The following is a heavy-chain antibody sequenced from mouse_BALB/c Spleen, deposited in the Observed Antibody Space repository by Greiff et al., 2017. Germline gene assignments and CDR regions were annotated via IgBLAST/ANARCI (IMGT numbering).Heavy chain of an antibody. D-gene: IGHD2-10*01. CDR3: ARSYYGNYWFAY. Sequence: VQLQQSGPELVKPGASVKMSCKASGYTFTDYYMDWVKQSHGESFEWIGRVNPYNGGTSYNQKFKGKATLTVDKSSSTAYMELNSLTSEDSAVYYCARSYYGNYWFAYWGQGTLVTVSA. CDR1: GYTFTDYY. CDR2: VNPYNGGT. V-gene: IGHV1-19*01. J-gene: IGHJ3*01.